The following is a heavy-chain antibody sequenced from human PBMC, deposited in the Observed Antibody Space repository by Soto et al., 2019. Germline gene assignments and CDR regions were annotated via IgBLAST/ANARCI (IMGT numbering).Heavy chain of an antibody. Sequence: ASVKVSCKASGGTFSSYAISWVRQAPGQGLEWMGGIIPIFGTANYAQKFQGRVTVTADKSTSTAYMELSSLRSEDTAVYYCARDRSSSSWYEKSWFDPWGQGTLVTVSS. D-gene: IGHD6-13*01. CDR3: ARDRSSSSWYEKSWFDP. J-gene: IGHJ5*02. CDR2: IIPIFGTA. CDR1: GGTFSSYA. V-gene: IGHV1-69*06.